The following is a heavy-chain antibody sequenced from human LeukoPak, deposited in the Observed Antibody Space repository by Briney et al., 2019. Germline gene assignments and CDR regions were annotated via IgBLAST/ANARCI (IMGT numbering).Heavy chain of an antibody. CDR3: ASQLGGTTFH. CDR1: GGSISNYY. D-gene: IGHD1/OR15-1a*01. CDR2: IYSSGTT. V-gene: IGHV4-4*07. J-gene: IGHJ4*02. Sequence: SETLSLTCTVSGGSISNYYWSWIRQPAGKGLEWIGRIYSSGTTIYNPSLKSRVTMSVDTSKNQFSLKLSSVTAADTAVYYCASQLGGTTFHWGQGTLVTVSS.